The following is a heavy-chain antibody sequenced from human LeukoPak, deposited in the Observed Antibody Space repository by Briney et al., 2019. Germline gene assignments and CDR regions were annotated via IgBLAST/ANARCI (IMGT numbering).Heavy chain of an antibody. D-gene: IGHD3-22*01. CDR3: ARNNYYDSSGPFDY. V-gene: IGHV1-18*01. Sequence: ASVKVSCKASGYTFTSYGINWVRQAPGQGLEWMGWISAYNGNTNYAQKLQGRVTMTTDTSTSTAYMELRSLRSDGTAVYYCARNNYYDSSGPFDYWGQGTLVTVSS. CDR1: GYTFTSYG. J-gene: IGHJ4*02. CDR2: ISAYNGNT.